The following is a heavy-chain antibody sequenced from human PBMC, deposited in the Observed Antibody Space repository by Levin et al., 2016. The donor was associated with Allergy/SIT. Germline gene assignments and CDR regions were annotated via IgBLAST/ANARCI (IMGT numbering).Heavy chain of an antibody. Sequence: ASVKVSCKASGGTFNSHAISWVRQAPGQGLEWMGRIIATLGRTSYAPKFQGRVTINADKSTTTAYMELTSLRSDDTAVYYCARCNYYESRSCFSYRFWGQGTLVTVS. CDR2: IIATLGRT. CDR3: ARCNYYESRSCFSYRF. V-gene: IGHV1-69*04. CDR1: GGTFNSHA. D-gene: IGHD3-22*01. J-gene: IGHJ4*02.